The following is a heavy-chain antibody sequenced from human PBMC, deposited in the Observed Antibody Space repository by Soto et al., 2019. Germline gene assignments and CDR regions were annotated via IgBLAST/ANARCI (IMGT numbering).Heavy chain of an antibody. CDR3: ARGVELPGIYYYYYMDV. CDR2: VNHSGST. Sequence: QVQLQQWGAGLLKPSETLSLTCAVYGGAFSGYYWSWIRQPPGKGLELIGEVNHSGSTNYNTSLKRRVTISVDTSKNQFSLKLSSVTAADTAVYYCARGVELPGIYYYYYMDVWGKGTTVTVSS. CDR1: GGAFSGYY. J-gene: IGHJ6*03. V-gene: IGHV4-34*01. D-gene: IGHD2-15*01.